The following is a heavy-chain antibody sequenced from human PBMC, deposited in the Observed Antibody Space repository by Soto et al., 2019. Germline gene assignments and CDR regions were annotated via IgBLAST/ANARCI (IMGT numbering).Heavy chain of an antibody. CDR3: SGDQLELGWFDS. CDR1: GGTFSSYT. Sequence: QVQLVQSGAEVKKPGSSVKVSCKASGGTFSSYTISWVRQAPGQGLEWMGRIIPILRIANYAQKFQGRVTMTAYKSTNTAYMELSSLRSEVTAGYYCSGDQLELGWFDSWGQGTLVTVSS. V-gene: IGHV1-69*02. J-gene: IGHJ5*01. D-gene: IGHD1-7*01. CDR2: IIPILRIA.